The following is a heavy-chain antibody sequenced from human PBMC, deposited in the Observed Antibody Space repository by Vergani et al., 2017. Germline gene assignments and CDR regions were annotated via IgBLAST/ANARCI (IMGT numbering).Heavy chain of an antibody. J-gene: IGHJ6*04. CDR2: ISAYNGNT. Sequence: QVQLVQSGAEVKKPGASVKVSCKASGYTFTSYGISWVRQAPGQGLEWMGWISAYNGNTNYAQKFQGRVTITADKSTSTAYMELSSLRSEDTAVYYCARERAYDYGDLLLGMDVWGKGTTVTVSS. V-gene: IGHV1-18*01. D-gene: IGHD4-17*01. CDR3: ARERAYDYGDLLLGMDV. CDR1: GYTFTSYG.